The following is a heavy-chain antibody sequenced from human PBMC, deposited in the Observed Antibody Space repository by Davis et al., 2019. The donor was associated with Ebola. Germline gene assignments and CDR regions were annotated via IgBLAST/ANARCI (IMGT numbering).Heavy chain of an antibody. J-gene: IGHJ4*02. Sequence: GESLKISCRVSGFTFRDNWMSWVRQVPGKGLVWVSTINRDGTTKTYADSVKGRFSVSRDNAKNMFYLQMNSLRVEDTAVYYCASYVVGWGRGTLVTVSS. D-gene: IGHD3-10*02. CDR2: INRDGTTK. CDR1: GFTFRDNW. V-gene: IGHV3-74*03. CDR3: ASYVVG.